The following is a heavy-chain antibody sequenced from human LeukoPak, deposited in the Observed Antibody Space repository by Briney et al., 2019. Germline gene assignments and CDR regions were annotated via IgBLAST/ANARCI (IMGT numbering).Heavy chain of an antibody. CDR1: GFTFSSYS. Sequence: GGSLRLSCAASGFTFSSYSMNWVRQAPGKGLEWVSYISSSSSTIYYADSVKGRFTISRDNAKNSLYLQMNSLRAEDTAVYYCARDASYCSSTSCYSWFDPWGQGTLVTVSS. CDR3: ARDASYCSSTSCYSWFDP. V-gene: IGHV3-48*01. J-gene: IGHJ5*02. D-gene: IGHD2-2*02. CDR2: ISSSSSTI.